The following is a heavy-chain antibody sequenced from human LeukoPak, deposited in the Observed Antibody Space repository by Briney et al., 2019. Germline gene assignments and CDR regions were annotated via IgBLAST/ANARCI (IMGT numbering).Heavy chain of an antibody. CDR3: ASLMRGWSGGVSGWFDP. CDR1: GGSISRYT. CDR2: VNYSDST. Sequence: SETLSLTCTVPGGSISRYTWSWSRQPPGKGLGWVGYVNYSDSTNYNPSLKSRVTISVDTYKNQFSLKLSSVTLADTAVYYCASLMRGWSGGVSGWFDPWGQGTLVTVSS. D-gene: IGHD3-10*01. V-gene: IGHV4-59*01. J-gene: IGHJ5*02.